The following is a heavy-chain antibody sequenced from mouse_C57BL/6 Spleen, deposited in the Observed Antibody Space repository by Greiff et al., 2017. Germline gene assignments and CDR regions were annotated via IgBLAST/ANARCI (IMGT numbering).Heavy chain of an antibody. V-gene: IGHV3-6*01. CDR1: GYSITSGYY. CDR3: ARRGYDYDGYYYAMDY. Sequence: VQLQQSGPGLVKPSQSLSLTCSVTGYSITSGYYWNWIRQFPGNKLEWMGYISYDGSNNYNPSLKNRISITRDTSKNQFFLKLNSVTTEDTATYYCARRGYDYDGYYYAMDYWGQGTSVTVSS. D-gene: IGHD2-4*01. CDR2: ISYDGSN. J-gene: IGHJ4*01.